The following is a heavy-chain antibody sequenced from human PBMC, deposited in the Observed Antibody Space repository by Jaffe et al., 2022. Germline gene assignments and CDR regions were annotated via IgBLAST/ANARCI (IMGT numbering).Heavy chain of an antibody. J-gene: IGHJ6*03. CDR1: GFTFGDYA. CDR2: IRSKAYGGTT. CDR3: TSNYYGSGSYYYYYYYMDV. D-gene: IGHD3-10*01. Sequence: EVQLVESGGGLVQPGRSLRLSCTASGFTFGDYAMSWVRQAPGKGLEWVGFIRSKAYGGTTEYAASVKGRFTISRDDSKSIAYLQMNSLKTEDTAVYYCTSNYYGSGSYYYYYYYMDVWGKGTTVTVSS. V-gene: IGHV3-49*04.